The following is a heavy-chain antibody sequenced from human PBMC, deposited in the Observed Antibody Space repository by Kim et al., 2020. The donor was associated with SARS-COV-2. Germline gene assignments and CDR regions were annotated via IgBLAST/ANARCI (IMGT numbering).Heavy chain of an antibody. V-gene: IGHV3-23*03. J-gene: IGHJ4*02. Sequence: STNYADSVRGRFIISRDDSTNTLFLQMNDLRAEYTAVYYCAKREGSGHFDYWGQGTLVTVSS. CDR2: ST. CDR3: AKREGSGHFDY.